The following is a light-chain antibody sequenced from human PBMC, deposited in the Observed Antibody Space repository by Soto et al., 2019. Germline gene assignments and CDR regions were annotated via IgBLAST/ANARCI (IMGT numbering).Light chain of an antibody. CDR3: ISYTTYVTLV. Sequence: QSVLTQPASVSGSPGQSITISCTGTSSDVGAYNYVSWYQQHPGKAPKLMIYAVSNRPSGVSNRFSGSKSGYTASLTISGLQAEDEADYYCISYTTYVTLVFGGGTKLTVL. CDR2: AVS. CDR1: SSDVGAYNY. V-gene: IGLV2-14*03. J-gene: IGLJ2*01.